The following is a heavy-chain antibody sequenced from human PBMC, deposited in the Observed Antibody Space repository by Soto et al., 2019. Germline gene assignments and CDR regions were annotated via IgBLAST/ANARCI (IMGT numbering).Heavy chain of an antibody. J-gene: IGHJ4*02. D-gene: IGHD6-19*01. CDR2: INPSSGAT. V-gene: IGHV1-2*02. CDR1: GYTFTDYY. CDR3: TRASAVAGGSSNSLPNDY. Sequence: EASVKVSCKASGYTFTDYYMHWVRQAPGQGLEWMGWINPSSGATSYAQNFQGRVTMTRDTSISTFYMELSRLSSDDTAIYYCTRASAVAGGSSNSLPNDYWGQGTLVTVSS.